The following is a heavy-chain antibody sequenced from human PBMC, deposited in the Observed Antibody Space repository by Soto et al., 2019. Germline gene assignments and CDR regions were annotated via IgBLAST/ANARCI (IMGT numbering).Heavy chain of an antibody. CDR1: GVSVSSRSYY. V-gene: IGHV4-61*01. D-gene: IGHD2-15*01. CDR2: SYYSGSA. J-gene: IGHJ4*02. Sequence: QVQLQESGPGLVKPSETLSLTCTVSGVSVSSRSYYWSWIRQPPGKGLEWIGYSYYSGSANYNPSVASRVTISVDTSKNQFPLQLTSVTAADTADYFCARIGLSLPYFDSWGQGSLVTVSS. CDR3: ARIGLSLPYFDS.